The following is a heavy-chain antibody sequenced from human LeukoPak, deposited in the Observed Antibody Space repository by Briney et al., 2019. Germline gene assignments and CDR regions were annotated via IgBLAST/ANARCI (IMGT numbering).Heavy chain of an antibody. D-gene: IGHD2-15*01. J-gene: IGHJ3*02. CDR3: ARGYCSGGSCYHAFDI. CDR1: GFTFSSYA. Sequence: GGSLRLSCAASGFTFSSYAMSWVRQAPGKGLEWVSAISGSGGSTYYADSVKGRFTISRDNSKNTLYLQMNSLRAEDTAVYYCARGYCSGGSCYHAFDIWGQGTMVTVSS. V-gene: IGHV3-23*01. CDR2: ISGSGGST.